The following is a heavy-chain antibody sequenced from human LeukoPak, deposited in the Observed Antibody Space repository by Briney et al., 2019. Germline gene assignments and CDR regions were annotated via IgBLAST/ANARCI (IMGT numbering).Heavy chain of an antibody. CDR2: INPNSGGT. CDR3: ARDGKAARPLYYFDY. CDR1: GYSLTGYY. Sequence: GASVKVSCKASGYSLTGYYMHWVRQAPGQGLEWMGWINPNSGGTNYAQKFQGRVTMTRDTSISTAYMELSRLRSDDTAVYYCARDGKAARPLYYFDYWGQGTLVTVSS. V-gene: IGHV1-2*02. D-gene: IGHD6-6*01. J-gene: IGHJ4*02.